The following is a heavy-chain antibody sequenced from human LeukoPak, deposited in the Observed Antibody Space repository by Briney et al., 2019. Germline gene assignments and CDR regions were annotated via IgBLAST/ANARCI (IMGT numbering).Heavy chain of an antibody. D-gene: IGHD2/OR15-2a*01. Sequence: HPGGSLRLSCAASGFTFSSYAMSWVRQAPGKGLEWVSAISGSGGSTYYADSVKGRFTISRDNSKNTLYLQMNSLRAEDTAVYYCAKDIKYYRSNWFDPWGQGTLVTVSS. J-gene: IGHJ5*02. CDR1: GFTFSSYA. CDR2: ISGSGGST. V-gene: IGHV3-23*01. CDR3: AKDIKYYRSNWFDP.